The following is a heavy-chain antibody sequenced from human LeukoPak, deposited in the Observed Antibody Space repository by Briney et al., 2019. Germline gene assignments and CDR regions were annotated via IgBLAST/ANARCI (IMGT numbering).Heavy chain of an antibody. Sequence: SQTLSLTCTVSGGSISSGGYYWSWIRQHPGKGLEWIGYIYYSGSTYYNPSLKSRVTISVDTSKNQFSLKLSSVTAADTAVYCCASSSYYYDSSGNYYYGMDVWGQGTTVTVSS. CDR1: GGSISSGGYY. CDR3: ASSSYYYDSSGNYYYGMDV. V-gene: IGHV4-31*03. D-gene: IGHD3-22*01. J-gene: IGHJ6*02. CDR2: IYYSGST.